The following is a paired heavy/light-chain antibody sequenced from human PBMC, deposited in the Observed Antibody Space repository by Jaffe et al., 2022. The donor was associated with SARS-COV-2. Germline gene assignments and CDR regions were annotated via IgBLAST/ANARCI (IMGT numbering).Light chain of an antibody. CDR3: QQRRNWPPGVT. CDR2: DAS. J-gene: IGKJ5*01. Sequence: EIVLTQSPATLSLSPGERATLSCRASQSVNSYLAWYQQKPGQAPRLLIYDASNRATGIPARFSGSGSGTDFTLTISSLEPEDFAVYYCQQRRNWPPGVTFGQGTRLEIK. CDR1: QSVNSY. V-gene: IGKV3-11*01.
Heavy chain of an antibody. J-gene: IGHJ3*02. CDR2: IYPGDSDT. Sequence: EVRLVQSGAEAKKPGESLKISCKGSGYSFVNYWIGWVRQMPGKGLEWMGIIYPGDSDTRYSPSFQGQVTISADKSITTAYLQWSGLKASDTAMYYCARGMATTLARDVFDIWGQGTMVTVSP. D-gene: IGHD1-1*01. CDR1: GYSFVNYW. CDR3: ARGMATTLARDVFDI. V-gene: IGHV5-51*01.